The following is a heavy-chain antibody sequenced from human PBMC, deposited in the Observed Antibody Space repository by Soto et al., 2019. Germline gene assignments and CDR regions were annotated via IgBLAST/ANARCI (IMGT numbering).Heavy chain of an antibody. CDR3: ARETKDSSSFDY. CDR2: IIPIFGTA. J-gene: IGHJ4*02. Sequence: SVKVSCKASGGTFSSYAISRVRQAPGQGLEWMGGIIPIFGTANYAQKFQGRVTITADESTSTAYMELSSLRSEDTAVYYCARETKDSSSFDYWGQGTLVTVSS. V-gene: IGHV1-69*13. CDR1: GGTFSSYA. D-gene: IGHD6-13*01.